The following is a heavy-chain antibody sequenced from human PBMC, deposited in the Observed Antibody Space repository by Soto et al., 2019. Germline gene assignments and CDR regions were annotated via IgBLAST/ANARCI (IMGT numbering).Heavy chain of an antibody. CDR3: AKTVGLGPFGHFTL. J-gene: IGHJ2*01. CDR1: GFTFSDAY. CDR2: ISHTSHYM. Sequence: QEQLVESGGGLVKPGGSLRLSCAASGFTFSDAYMSWIRQAPGKGLEGVSYISHTSHYMKYSDSVEGRFTVSRDNAKNSLYLHMNSLRAEDPAFYYCAKTVGLGPFGHFTLWGSGTLVIVSS. V-gene: IGHV3-11*05. D-gene: IGHD1-26*01.